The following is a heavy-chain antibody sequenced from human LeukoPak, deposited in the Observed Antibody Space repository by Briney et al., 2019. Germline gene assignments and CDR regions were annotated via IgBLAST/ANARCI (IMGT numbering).Heavy chain of an antibody. V-gene: IGHV3-48*03. D-gene: IGHD2-15*01. CDR1: GFTFSSYE. Sequence: PGGSLRLSCAASGFTFSSYEMNWVRQAPGKGLEWVSYISSSGSTIYYADSVKGRFTISRDNAKNSLYLQMNSLRAEDTAVYYCARDTVLGKHCSGGSCYSPRFDYWGQGALVTVSS. CDR2: ISSSGSTI. CDR3: ARDTVLGKHCSGGSCYSPRFDY. J-gene: IGHJ4*02.